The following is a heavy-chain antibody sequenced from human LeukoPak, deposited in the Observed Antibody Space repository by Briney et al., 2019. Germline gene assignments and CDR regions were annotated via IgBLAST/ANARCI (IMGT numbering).Heavy chain of an antibody. D-gene: IGHD3-22*01. CDR2: INPNSGGT. CDR1: GYTFTGYY. J-gene: IGHJ4*02. V-gene: IGHV1-2*02. CDR3: ARLADSSGYYLIYYFDY. Sequence: SVKVSCKGSGYTFTGYYMHWVRQAPGQGLEWMGWINPNSGGTNYAQKFQGRVTMTRDTSISTAYMELSRLRSDDTAVYYCARLADSSGYYLIYYFDYWGQGTLVTVSS.